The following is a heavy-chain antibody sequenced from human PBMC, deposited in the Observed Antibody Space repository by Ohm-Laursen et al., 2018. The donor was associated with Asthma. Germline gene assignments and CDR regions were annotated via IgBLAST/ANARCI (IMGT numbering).Heavy chain of an antibody. V-gene: IGHV3-21*01. D-gene: IGHD1-26*01. Sequence: SLRLSCTASGFTFSGSWMIWVRQIPGKGLEWVASISTASSFIYYADSVRGRFTTSRDNARNSVYLQMNSLRAEDTALYYCARIGPEWELPGREYSLHHWGEGTLVTVSS. J-gene: IGHJ1*01. CDR3: ARIGPEWELPGREYSLHH. CDR2: ISTASSFI. CDR1: GFTFSGSW.